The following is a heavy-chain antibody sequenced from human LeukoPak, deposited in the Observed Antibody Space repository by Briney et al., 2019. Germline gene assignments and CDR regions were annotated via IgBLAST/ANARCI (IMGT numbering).Heavy chain of an antibody. D-gene: IGHD3-22*01. CDR3: ARNSSRYLHS. CDR1: GESFSTYY. CDR2: INHSGST. J-gene: IGHJ4*02. V-gene: IGHV4-34*01. Sequence: SETLSLTCAVYGESFSTYYWSWSWIRQPPGKGLEWIGEINHSGSTNYNPSLKTRVTISVDTSKNQFSLKLTSVTAADPAVYYCARNSSRYLHSWGQGTLVTVSS.